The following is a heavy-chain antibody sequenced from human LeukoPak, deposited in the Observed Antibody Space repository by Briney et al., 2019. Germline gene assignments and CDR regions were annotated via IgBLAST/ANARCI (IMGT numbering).Heavy chain of an antibody. V-gene: IGHV1-69*05. CDR2: TIPIFGTA. D-gene: IGHD2-15*01. CDR3: ASMVVAATKRAGYFDY. CDR1: GGTFSSYA. J-gene: IGHJ4*02. Sequence: SVKVSCKASGGTFSSYAISWVRQAPGQGLEWMGGTIPIFGTANYAQKFQGRVTNTTDDSTSTAYMELSSLRSEDTAVYYCASMVVAATKRAGYFDYWGQGTLVTVSS.